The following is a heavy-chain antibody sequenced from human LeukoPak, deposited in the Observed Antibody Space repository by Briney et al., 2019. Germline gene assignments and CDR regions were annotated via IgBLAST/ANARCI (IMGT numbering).Heavy chain of an antibody. V-gene: IGHV3-48*02. J-gene: IGHJ4*02. CDR1: GFTFNSHH. D-gene: IGHD2-21*01. CDR3: ARDGED. Sequence: GGSLRLSCAASGFTFNSHHMNWVRQAPGKGLEWVSYISSRSNAIYYADSVKGRFTMSRDNAKNSLYLQMNSLRDEDTAVYYCARDGEDWGQGTLVTVSS. CDR2: ISSRSNAI.